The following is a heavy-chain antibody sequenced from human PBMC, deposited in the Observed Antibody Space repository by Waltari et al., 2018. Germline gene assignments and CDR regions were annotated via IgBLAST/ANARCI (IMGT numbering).Heavy chain of an antibody. CDR1: GGSISSSSYY. D-gene: IGHD2-15*01. J-gene: IGHJ4*02. V-gene: IGHV4-39*07. Sequence: QLQLQESGPGLVKPSETLSLTCTVSGGSISSSSYYWGWIRQPPGKGLEWIGSIYYSGSTYYNPSLKSRVTISVDTSKNQFSLKLSSVTAADTAVYYCARDSGGGAFDYWGQGTLVTVSS. CDR2: IYYSGST. CDR3: ARDSGGGAFDY.